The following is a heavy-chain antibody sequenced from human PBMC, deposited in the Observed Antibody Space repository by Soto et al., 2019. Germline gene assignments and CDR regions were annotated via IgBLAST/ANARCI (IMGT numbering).Heavy chain of an antibody. V-gene: IGHV1-69*08. CDR1: GGTFSSYT. D-gene: IGHD2-2*01. CDR3: AREIVVVPAAMQYYYYCMDV. J-gene: IGHJ6*02. CDR2: IIHILGIA. Sequence: QVQLVQSGAEVKKPGSSVKVSCKASGGTFSSYTISWVRQAPGQGLEWMGRIIHILGIANYAQKFQGRLTITADKSTSTAYMELSSLRSEDTAVYYCAREIVVVPAAMQYYYYCMDVWGQGTTVTVSS.